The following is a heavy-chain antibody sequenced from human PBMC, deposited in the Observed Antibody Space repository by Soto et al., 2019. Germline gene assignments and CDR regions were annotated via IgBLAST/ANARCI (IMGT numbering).Heavy chain of an antibody. CDR1: GFTFSDYY. D-gene: IGHD6-19*01. Sequence: PGGSLRLSCAASGFTFSDYYLSWVRQAPGKGLEWVSYFSNSGTIKYYADSVKGRFTISRDNAKNSLYLQMNSLRAEDTAVYYCAGESRPGYNTGWYSFDHWGQGALVTVSS. CDR2: FSNSGTIK. CDR3: AGESRPGYNTGWYSFDH. J-gene: IGHJ4*02. V-gene: IGHV3-11*01.